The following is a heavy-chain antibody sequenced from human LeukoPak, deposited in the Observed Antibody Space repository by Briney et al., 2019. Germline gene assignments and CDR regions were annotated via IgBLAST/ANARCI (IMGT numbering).Heavy chain of an antibody. V-gene: IGHV1-69*05. D-gene: IGHD1-26*01. CDR1: GGTFSSYA. CDR3: AIQFSGSYFGGGNWFDP. J-gene: IGHJ5*02. Sequence: SVMVSCKASGGTFSSYAISWVRQAPGQGLEWMGGIIPIFGTANYAQKFQGRVTITTDESTSTAYMELSSLRSEDTAVYYCAIQFSGSYFGGGNWFDPWGQGTLVTVSS. CDR2: IIPIFGTA.